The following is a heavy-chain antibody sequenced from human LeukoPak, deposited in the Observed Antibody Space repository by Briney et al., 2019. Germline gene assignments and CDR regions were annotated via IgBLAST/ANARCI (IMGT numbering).Heavy chain of an antibody. Sequence: GGSLRLSCAASGFSVSNNYMTWVRQAPGKGLEWVSVIYSGGDAYYADSVKGRFTISRDNSKNTLHLEMNNLRVEDTAVYYCARSFSSGWSDYWGQGTLAVVAS. V-gene: IGHV3-53*01. J-gene: IGHJ4*02. CDR3: ARSFSSGWSDY. D-gene: IGHD6-19*01. CDR2: IYSGGDA. CDR1: GFSVSNNY.